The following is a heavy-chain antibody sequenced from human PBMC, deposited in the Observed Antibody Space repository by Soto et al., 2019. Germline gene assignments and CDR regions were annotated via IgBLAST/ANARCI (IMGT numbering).Heavy chain of an antibody. D-gene: IGHD2-2*01. Sequence: QVQLVKSRGEVKRPGASVKVSCKTSGYTFSNYGITWVRQAPGQPLEWLGWISLYSDGANYAQKFQGRVSMTTDTSTSTAYMELRSPRSDDTAVYYCARVVPGAEAWFGPWGQGTLVTVSS. CDR3: ARVVPGAEAWFGP. J-gene: IGHJ5*02. CDR2: ISLYSDGA. V-gene: IGHV1-18*01. CDR1: GYTFSNYG.